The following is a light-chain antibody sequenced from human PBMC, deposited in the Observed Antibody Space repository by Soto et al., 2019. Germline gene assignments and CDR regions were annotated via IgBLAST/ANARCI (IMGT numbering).Light chain of an antibody. CDR1: STDVGTYNY. J-gene: IGLJ1*01. CDR2: EVT. Sequence: QSALTQPASVSGSPGQSITISCTGTSTDVGTYNYVSWYQQHPGKAPKLMIYEVTNRPSGVSIRFSGSKSGNTASLTISGLQAEDEADYDCTSYPSSVTRRYVFGTGTKLTVL. V-gene: IGLV2-14*01. CDR3: TSYPSSVTRRYV.